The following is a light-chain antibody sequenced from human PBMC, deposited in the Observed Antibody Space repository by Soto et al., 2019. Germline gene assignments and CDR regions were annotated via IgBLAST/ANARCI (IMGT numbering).Light chain of an antibody. Sequence: QSALTQPASVSGSPGQSITISCTGASSDVGGYNFVSWYQQHPGRAPKLLIYEVRNRLSGVSNRFSGSKSGNTASLTISRLQAEDEADYYCSSYTRSSTRVFGTGTKLTVL. CDR2: EVR. V-gene: IGLV2-14*01. J-gene: IGLJ1*01. CDR1: SSDVGGYNF. CDR3: SSYTRSSTRV.